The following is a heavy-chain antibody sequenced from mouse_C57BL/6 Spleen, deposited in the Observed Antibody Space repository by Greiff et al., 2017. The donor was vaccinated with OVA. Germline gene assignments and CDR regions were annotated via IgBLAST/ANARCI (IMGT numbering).Heavy chain of an antibody. CDR1: GFTFSSYA. Sequence: EVQRVESGGGLVKPGGSLKLSCAASGFTFSSYAMSWVRQTPEKRLEWVATISAGGSYTYYPDNVKGRFTISRDNAKNNLYLQMSHLKSEDTAMYYCTRTGNYAMDYWGQGTSVTVSS. CDR3: TRTGNYAMDY. D-gene: IGHD4-1*01. J-gene: IGHJ4*01. V-gene: IGHV5-4*01. CDR2: ISAGGSYT.